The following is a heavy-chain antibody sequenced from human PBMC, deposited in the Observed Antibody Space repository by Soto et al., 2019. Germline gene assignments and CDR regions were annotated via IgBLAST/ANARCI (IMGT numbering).Heavy chain of an antibody. Sequence: GGSLRLSCAASGFTFSSYWMSWVRQAPGKGLEWVAKIKRDGSEKDYVDSLKGRSTISRDNAKNSLYLQMNSLRVEDTAVYYCARSPTTPRLYYFDSWGQGTLVTVSS. V-gene: IGHV3-7*01. CDR1: GFTFSSYW. J-gene: IGHJ4*02. CDR2: IKRDGSEK. D-gene: IGHD2-15*01. CDR3: ARSPTTPRLYYFDS.